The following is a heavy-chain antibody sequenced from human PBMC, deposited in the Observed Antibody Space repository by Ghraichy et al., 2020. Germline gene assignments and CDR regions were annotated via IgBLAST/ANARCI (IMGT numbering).Heavy chain of an antibody. Sequence: GGSLRLSCAASGFSFDSYGMHWVRQAPGKGLEWVAVIWNDGSEKYYADSVKGRFTISRDNSKNTLYLQMNSLRVKDAAIYYCARSIEQQLDYWGQGTLVTVSS. CDR3: ARSIEQQLDY. V-gene: IGHV3-33*01. CDR1: GFSFDSYG. D-gene: IGHD6-13*01. CDR2: IWNDGSEK. J-gene: IGHJ4*02.